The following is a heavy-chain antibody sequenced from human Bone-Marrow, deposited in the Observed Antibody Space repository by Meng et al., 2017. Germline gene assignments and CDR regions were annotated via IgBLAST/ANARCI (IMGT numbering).Heavy chain of an antibody. CDR3: ARAYSSGWYVLPFDY. CDR2: TYYRSKWYN. Sequence: SETLSLTCAIAGDSVSTNSAAWNWIRQSPSRGLEWLGRTYYRSKWYNDYAVSVKSRITSNPDTSKNQFSLQLNSVTPEDTAVYYCARAYSSGWYVLPFDYWGQGTLVTVSS. CDR1: GDSVSTNSAA. V-gene: IGHV6-1*01. D-gene: IGHD6-19*01. J-gene: IGHJ4*02.